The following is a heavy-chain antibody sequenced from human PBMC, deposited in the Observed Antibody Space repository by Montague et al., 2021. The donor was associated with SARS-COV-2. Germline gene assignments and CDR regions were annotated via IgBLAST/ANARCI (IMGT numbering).Heavy chain of an antibody. J-gene: IGHJ6*02. Sequence: SLRLSCAASGFSVSNHNLNLVRQAPGKGLEWVSFISSNSDFVHYSYSXXVLFPISRDNAKNTLYLQMNSLRAEDSALSYCAREGGVSIFGVIIRSTNYYYGLDVWGHGTTVTVSS. CDR3: AREGGVSIFGVIIRSTNYYYGLDV. D-gene: IGHD3-3*02. CDR1: GFSVSNHN. V-gene: IGHV3-21*06. CDR2: ISSNSDFV.